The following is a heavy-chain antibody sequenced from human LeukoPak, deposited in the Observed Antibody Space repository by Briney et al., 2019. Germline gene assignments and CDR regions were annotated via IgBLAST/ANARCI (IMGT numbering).Heavy chain of an antibody. CDR2: IYYSGST. Sequence: SETLSLTCTVSGGSISSSSYYWGWIRQPPGKGLEWIGSIYYSGSTYYNPSLKSRVTISVDTSKSQFSLKLSSVTAADTAVYYCASPYYYDSSGYYYELNNAFDIWGQGTMVTVSS. V-gene: IGHV4-39*07. CDR3: ASPYYYDSSGYYYELNNAFDI. D-gene: IGHD3-22*01. CDR1: GGSISSSSYY. J-gene: IGHJ3*02.